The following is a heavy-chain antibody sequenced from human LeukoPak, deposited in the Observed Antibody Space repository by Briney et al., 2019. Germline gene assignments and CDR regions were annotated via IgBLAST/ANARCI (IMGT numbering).Heavy chain of an antibody. J-gene: IGHJ3*02. D-gene: IGHD1-26*01. CDR3: AKDREGSGFHAFDI. CDR1: GFTFHDYA. V-gene: IGHV3-9*01. CDR2: IIWNSATI. Sequence: GGSLRLSCAASGFTFHDYAMHWVRQAPGKGLEWVSGIIWNSATIGYADSVKGRFTISRDNAKNSLYLQMNSLRAEDTALYYCAKDREGSGFHAFDIWGQGTMATVSS.